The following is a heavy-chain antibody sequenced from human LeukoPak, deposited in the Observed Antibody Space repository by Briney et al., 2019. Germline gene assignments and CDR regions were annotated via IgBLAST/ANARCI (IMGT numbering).Heavy chain of an antibody. CDR1: GGSFSGYY. D-gene: IGHD3-22*01. J-gene: IGHJ4*02. CDR3: ARMDYYDSSGYPSEG. Sequence: SETLSLTCAVSGGSFSGYYWSWIRQPPGKGLERIGEINHSGSTNYNPSLKSRVTISVDTSKNQFSLKLSSVTAADTAVYYCARMDYYDSSGYPSEGWGQGTLVTVSS. V-gene: IGHV4-34*01. CDR2: INHSGST.